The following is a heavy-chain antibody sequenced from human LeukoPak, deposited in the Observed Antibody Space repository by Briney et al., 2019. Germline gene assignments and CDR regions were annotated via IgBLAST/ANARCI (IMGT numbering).Heavy chain of an antibody. CDR2: ISWNSGSI. D-gene: IGHD6-19*01. J-gene: IGHJ3*02. Sequence: GGSLRLSXAASGFTFDDYAMHWVRQAPGKGLEWVSGISWNSGSIGYADSVKGRFTISRDNAKNSLYLQMNSLRAEDMALYYCAKDIPYSSGWSGAFDIWGPGTMVTVSS. CDR3: AKDIPYSSGWSGAFDI. CDR1: GFTFDDYA. V-gene: IGHV3-9*03.